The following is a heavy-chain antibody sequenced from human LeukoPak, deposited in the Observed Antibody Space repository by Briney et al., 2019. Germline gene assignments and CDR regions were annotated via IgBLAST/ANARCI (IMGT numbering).Heavy chain of an antibody. D-gene: IGHD5-18*01. V-gene: IGHV5-51*01. J-gene: IGHJ4*02. CDR1: GYSFTSYW. CDR2: IYPGDSDT. CDR3: RALDTAMVTEYCFDY. Sequence: NHGESLKISCKGSGYSFTSYWIGWVRQMPGKGMEWMGIIYPGDSDTRYSPSFQAQVTISADKSISTAYLQWSSLKASDTALDYSRALDTAMVTEYCFDYWGQGNLVTVSS.